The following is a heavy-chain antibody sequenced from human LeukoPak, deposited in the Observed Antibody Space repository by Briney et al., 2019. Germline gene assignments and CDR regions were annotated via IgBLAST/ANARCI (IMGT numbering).Heavy chain of an antibody. CDR3: ARDGGSGTSTGYNGYYYYGMDV. CDR1: GFTVINNY. Sequence: PGGSLRLSCAASGFTVINNYMSWVRQAPGKGLEWVSFIYSGDSTYYADSVKGRFTISRDSSKNTVHLQMNNLRAEDTAVYYCARDGGSGTSTGYNGYYYYGMDVWGQGTTVTVSS. V-gene: IGHV3-66*01. CDR2: IYSGDST. J-gene: IGHJ6*02. D-gene: IGHD3-9*01.